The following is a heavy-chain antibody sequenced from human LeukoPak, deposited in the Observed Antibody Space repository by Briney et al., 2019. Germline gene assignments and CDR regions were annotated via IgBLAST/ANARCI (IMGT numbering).Heavy chain of an antibody. J-gene: IGHJ5*02. D-gene: IGHD3-22*01. V-gene: IGHV4-61*02. Sequence: SETLSLTCTVSGGSISSGSYYWRWIRQPAGKGLEWIGRIYTSGSTNYNPSLKSRVTISVDTTKNQFSLKLSSVTAADTAVYCCAREFGSYYDSSGYYLKGNWFDPWGQGTLVTVSS. CDR3: AREFGSYYDSSGYYLKGNWFDP. CDR1: GGSISSGSYY. CDR2: IYTSGST.